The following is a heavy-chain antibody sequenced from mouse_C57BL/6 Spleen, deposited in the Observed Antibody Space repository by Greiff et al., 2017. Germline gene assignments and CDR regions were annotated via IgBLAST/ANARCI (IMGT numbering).Heavy chain of an antibody. Sequence: VQLQQPGAELVRPGSSVKLSCKASGYTFTSYWMDWVKQRPGQGLEWIGNIYPSDSETHYNQKFKDKATLTVDKSSSTAYMQLSSLTSEDSAVYYCARRDCSGSFDYWGQGTTLTVSS. D-gene: IGHD3-2*02. J-gene: IGHJ2*01. V-gene: IGHV1-61*01. CDR1: GYTFTSYW. CDR3: ARRDCSGSFDY. CDR2: IYPSDSET.